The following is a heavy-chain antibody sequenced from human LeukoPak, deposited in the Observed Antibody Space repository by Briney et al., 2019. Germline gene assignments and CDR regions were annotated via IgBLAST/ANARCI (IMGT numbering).Heavy chain of an antibody. Sequence: GGSLRLSCAASGFTVSSNYMSWVRQAPGKGLEWVSVIYSGGSTYYADSVKGRFTISRDNSKNTLYLQMNSLRAEDTAVYYCARGNVDGYCSGGSCYSVQPYYFDYWGQGTLVTVSS. CDR1: GFTVSSNY. CDR3: ARGNVDGYCSGGSCYSVQPYYFDY. J-gene: IGHJ4*02. CDR2: IYSGGST. D-gene: IGHD2-15*01. V-gene: IGHV3-66*01.